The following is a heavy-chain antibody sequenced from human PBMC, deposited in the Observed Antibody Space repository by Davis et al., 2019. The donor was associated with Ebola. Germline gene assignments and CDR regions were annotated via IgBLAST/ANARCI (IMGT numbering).Heavy chain of an antibody. CDR1: GGSISSYY. CDR2: IYTSGST. D-gene: IGHD2-15*01. Sequence: PGGSLRLSCTVSGGSISSYYWSWIRQPAGKGLEWIGRIYTSGSTNYNPSLKSRVTMSVDTSKNQFSLKLSSVTAADTAVYYCARVNVVVVVDAFDIWGQGTMVTVSS. V-gene: IGHV4-4*07. J-gene: IGHJ3*02. CDR3: ARVNVVVVVDAFDI.